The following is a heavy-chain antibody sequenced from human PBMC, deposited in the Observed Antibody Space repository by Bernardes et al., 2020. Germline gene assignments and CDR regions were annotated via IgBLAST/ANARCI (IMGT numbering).Heavy chain of an antibody. V-gene: IGHV3-53*01. D-gene: IGHD3-16*01. J-gene: IGHJ2*01. Sequence: GGSLRLSCAASGFTVSNNYMSWVRQAPGKGLEWVSIIYSGDTTHSAESLKGRFTISRDNSKNTLYLHMNSLKAEDTVVYYCARGGRSSWYLDLWGRGSLVTVSS. CDR2: IYSGDTT. CDR3: ARGGRSSWYLDL. CDR1: GFTVSNNY.